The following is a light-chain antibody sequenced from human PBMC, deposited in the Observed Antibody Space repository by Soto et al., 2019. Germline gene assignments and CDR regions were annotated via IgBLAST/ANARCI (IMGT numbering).Light chain of an antibody. V-gene: IGKV3-20*01. Sequence: EFVLKQSPGTLSLSRGERATLSCRASERIYSAYLGWYQQKPGQAPRLLIYGTSSRATGIPDRFSGSGSGTDFTLTISRLEPEDFAVYYCQQYGNSPITFGQGTRLEI. J-gene: IGKJ5*01. CDR3: QQYGNSPIT. CDR1: ERIYSAY. CDR2: GTS.